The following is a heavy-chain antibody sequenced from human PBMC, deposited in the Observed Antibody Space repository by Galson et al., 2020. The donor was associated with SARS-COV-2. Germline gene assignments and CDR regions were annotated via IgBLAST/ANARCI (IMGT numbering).Heavy chain of an antibody. D-gene: IGHD3-10*01. Sequence: ASETLSLTCTVSGDSITSGRYYWNWIRLSPGKGLEWIGNINDSGTAKYNPSPRSRLSISGDTAKNHFSLNLASVTAADTAVYYCARGAGPTYSARGIIIAFYLCGQGTLVTVSS. J-gene: IGHJ5*02. CDR3: ARGAGPTYSARGIIIAFYL. CDR2: INDSGTA. CDR1: GDSITSGRYY. V-gene: IGHV4-31*03.